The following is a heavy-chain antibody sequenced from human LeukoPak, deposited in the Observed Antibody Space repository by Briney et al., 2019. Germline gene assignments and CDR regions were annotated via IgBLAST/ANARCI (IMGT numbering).Heavy chain of an antibody. J-gene: IGHJ6*02. CDR2: ISPDEKK. CDR3: ARDLSYFSFDD. CDR1: GFIFRSRG. D-gene: IGHD2-21*01. V-gene: IGHV3-33*01. Sequence: AGESLRLSCAASGFIFRSRGMNWVRQAPGKGLEWVAGISPDEKKYYVDAVKGRFTISRDNSKNTLYLQMNSLRVEDTAMYYCARDLSYFSFDDWGQGTTVTVSS.